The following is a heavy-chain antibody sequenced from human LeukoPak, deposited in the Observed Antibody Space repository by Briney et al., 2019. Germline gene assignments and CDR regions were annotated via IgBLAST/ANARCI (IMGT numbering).Heavy chain of an antibody. V-gene: IGHV1-69*05. CDR3: ARDHDYGDHDVFVY. CDR1: GGTFSSYA. Sequence: ASVKVSCKASGGTFSSYAISWVRQAPGQGLEWMGRIIPIFGTANYAQKFQGRVTITTDESTSTAYMELSSLRSEDTAVYYCARDHDYGDHDVFVYWGQGTLVTVSS. D-gene: IGHD4-17*01. CDR2: IIPIFGTA. J-gene: IGHJ4*02.